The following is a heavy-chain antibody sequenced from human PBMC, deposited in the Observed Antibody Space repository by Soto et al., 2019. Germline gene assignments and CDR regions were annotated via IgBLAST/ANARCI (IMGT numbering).Heavy chain of an antibody. CDR1: GGSVSSNSAA. Sequence: QTLSLTYALSGGSVSSNSAAWNCIRQSPSRGLEWLGRTYYRSKWYNDYAVSVKSRITINPDTSKNQFSLQLNSVTPEDTAVYYCARGTLTYSSSWYYWFDPWGQGTLVTVSS. CDR2: TYYRSKWYN. V-gene: IGHV6-1*01. CDR3: ARGTLTYSSSWYYWFDP. D-gene: IGHD6-13*01. J-gene: IGHJ5*02.